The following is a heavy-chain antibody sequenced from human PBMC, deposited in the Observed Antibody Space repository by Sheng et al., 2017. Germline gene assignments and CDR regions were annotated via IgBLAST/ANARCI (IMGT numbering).Heavy chain of an antibody. J-gene: IGHJ4*02. CDR2: IIPIFGTA. Sequence: QVQLVQSGAEVKKPGSSVKVSCKASGGTFSSYAISWVRQAPGQGLEWMGGIIPIFGTANYAQKFQGRVTITADESTSTAYMELSSLRSEDTAVYYCAGFGIGGYKLEPRTSHFDYWGQGTLVTVSS. V-gene: IGHV1-69*01. CDR1: GGTFSSYA. CDR3: AGFGIGGYKLEPRTSHFDY. D-gene: IGHD5-12*01.